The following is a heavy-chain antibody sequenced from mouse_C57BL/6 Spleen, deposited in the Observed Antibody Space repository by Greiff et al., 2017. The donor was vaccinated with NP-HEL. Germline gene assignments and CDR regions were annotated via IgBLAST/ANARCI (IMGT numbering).Heavy chain of an antibody. CDR2: IHPNSGST. D-gene: IGHD2-2*01. V-gene: IGHV1-64*01. Sequence: QVQLQQPGAELVKPGASVKLSCKASGYTFTSYWMHWVKQRPGQGLEWIGMIHPNSGSTNYNEKFKSKATLTVDKSSSTAYMQLSSLTAEDSAVYYCARFGYDGVYAMDYWGQVTSVTVSS. CDR1: GYTFTSYW. J-gene: IGHJ4*01. CDR3: ARFGYDGVYAMDY.